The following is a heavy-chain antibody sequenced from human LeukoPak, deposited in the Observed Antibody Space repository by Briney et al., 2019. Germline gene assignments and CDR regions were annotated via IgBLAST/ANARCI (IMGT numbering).Heavy chain of an antibody. J-gene: IGHJ4*02. CDR1: GFTFSTYW. CDR3: ARDCITGTTNAY. V-gene: IGHV3-7*01. D-gene: IGHD1-7*01. CDR2: IKEDGSEK. Sequence: GGSLRLSCAASGFTFSTYWMSWVRQAPGKGLEWVANIKEDGSEKYYVDSEKDRFTISRDNAKNSLYLQMNSMRAEDTAVYYCARDCITGTTNAYWGQGTLVTVSS.